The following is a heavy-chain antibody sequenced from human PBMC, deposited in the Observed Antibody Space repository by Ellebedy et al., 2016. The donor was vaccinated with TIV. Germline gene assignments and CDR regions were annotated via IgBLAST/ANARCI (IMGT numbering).Heavy chain of an antibody. D-gene: IGHD5-12*01. CDR1: GFTFSSYS. J-gene: IGHJ6*02. CDR3: ARGGYENYYYYYGMDV. CDR2: ISSSGSAI. V-gene: IGHV3-48*02. Sequence: GGSLRLSXAASGFTFSSYSMNWVRQAPGKGLEWVSYISSSGSAIFYADSVKGRFTISRDNAKNSLYLQMNSLRDEDTAVYYCARGGYENYYYYYGMDVWGQGTTVTVSS.